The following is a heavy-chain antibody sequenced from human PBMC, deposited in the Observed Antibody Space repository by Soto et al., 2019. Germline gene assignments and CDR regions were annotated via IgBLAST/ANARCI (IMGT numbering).Heavy chain of an antibody. V-gene: IGHV1-8*01. Sequence: ASVKVSCKASGYTSTSYDINWVRQATGQGLEWMGWMNPNSGNTGYAQKFQGRVTMTRNTSISTAYMELSSLRSEDTAVYYCARGRNDYGDYYFDYWGQGTLVTVSS. CDR1: GYTSTSYD. J-gene: IGHJ4*02. CDR3: ARGRNDYGDYYFDY. D-gene: IGHD4-17*01. CDR2: MNPNSGNT.